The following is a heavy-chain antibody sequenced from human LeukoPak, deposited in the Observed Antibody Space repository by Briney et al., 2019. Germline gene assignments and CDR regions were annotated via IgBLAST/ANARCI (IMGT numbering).Heavy chain of an antibody. V-gene: IGHV2-70*04. D-gene: IGHD7-27*01. CDR1: GFSLSTSGMR. CDR3: ARTPPWGSYFDY. Sequence: ESGPTLVNPTQTLTLTCTFSGFSLSTSGMRVSWIRQPPGKALEWLARIDWDDDKFYSTSLKTRLTISKDTSKNQVVLTMTNMDPVDTATYYCARTPPWGSYFDYWGQGTLVTVPS. CDR2: IDWDDDK. J-gene: IGHJ4*02.